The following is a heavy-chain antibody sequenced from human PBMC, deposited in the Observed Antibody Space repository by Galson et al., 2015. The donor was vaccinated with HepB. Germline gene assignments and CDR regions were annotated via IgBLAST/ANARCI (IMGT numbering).Heavy chain of an antibody. J-gene: IGHJ4*02. CDR1: GYTLTELS. Sequence: SVKVSCKVSGYTLTELSMHWVRQAPGKGLEWMGGFDPEDGETIYAQKFQGRVTMTEDTSTDTAYMELSSLRSEDTAVYYCATVGASGSYLAPSFDYWGQGTLVTVSS. CDR3: ATVGASGSYLAPSFDY. V-gene: IGHV1-24*01. CDR2: FDPEDGET. D-gene: IGHD1-26*01.